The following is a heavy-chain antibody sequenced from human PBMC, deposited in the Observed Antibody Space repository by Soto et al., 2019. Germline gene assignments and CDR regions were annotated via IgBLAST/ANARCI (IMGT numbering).Heavy chain of an antibody. V-gene: IGHV4-59*01. J-gene: IGHJ4*02. CDR1: RGSHSIYY. Sequence: SETPDLTCTVSRGSHSIYYWSWIRQPPGKGLELIGYIYYSGSTNYNPSLKSRVTISVDTSKNQFSLKLTSVTAADTAVYYCARDRYSSGYWGQGTQVTVS. D-gene: IGHD6-19*01. CDR2: IYYSGST. CDR3: ARDRYSSGY.